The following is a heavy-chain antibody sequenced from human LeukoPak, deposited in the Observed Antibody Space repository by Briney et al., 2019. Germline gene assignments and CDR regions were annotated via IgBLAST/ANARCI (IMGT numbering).Heavy chain of an antibody. CDR2: INHSGST. CDR1: SGSFSGYY. CDR3: ARGKLWFGELPDY. Sequence: PPETLSLTCAVYSGSFSGYYWSWIRQPPGKGLEWIGEINHSGSTNYNPSLKSRVTISADTSKNQFSLKLSSVTAADTAVYYCARGKLWFGELPDYWGQGTLVTVSS. D-gene: IGHD3-10*01. J-gene: IGHJ4*02. V-gene: IGHV4-34*01.